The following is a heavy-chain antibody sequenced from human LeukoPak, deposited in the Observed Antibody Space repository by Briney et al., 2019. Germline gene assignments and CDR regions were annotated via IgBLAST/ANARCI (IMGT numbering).Heavy chain of an antibody. V-gene: IGHV4-59*01. Sequence: TSETLSLTCTVSGGSISSYYWSWIRQPPGKGLEWIGYTYNRGSTNYNPSLKSRVTILVDTSKNQFSLKLRSVTAADTAVYYCARDRPGIAAAGDAFDIWGQGTLVTVSS. D-gene: IGHD6-25*01. CDR2: TYNRGST. CDR3: ARDRPGIAAAGDAFDI. CDR1: GGSISSYY. J-gene: IGHJ3*02.